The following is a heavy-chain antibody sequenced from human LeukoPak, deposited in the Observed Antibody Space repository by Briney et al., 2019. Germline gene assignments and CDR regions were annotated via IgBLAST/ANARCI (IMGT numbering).Heavy chain of an antibody. CDR3: ARDFEYSIDY. CDR2: ISSLVGDT. D-gene: IGHD3-9*01. J-gene: IGHJ4*02. Sequence: ASVKVSCKASGYTFTTHGISWVRQAPGQGLEWMGWISSLVGDTVYAHKFQGRLTMATDTSTSTGYMELRSLIPDDTAVYYCARDFEYSIDYWGQGTPVTVSA. V-gene: IGHV1-18*01. CDR1: GYTFTTHG.